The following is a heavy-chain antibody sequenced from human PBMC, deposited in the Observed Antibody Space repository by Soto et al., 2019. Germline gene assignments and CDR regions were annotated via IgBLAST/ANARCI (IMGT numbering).Heavy chain of an antibody. D-gene: IGHD3-10*01. CDR3: ARDSRQYNSEWYGDFDC. Sequence: GGSLRLSCAASGFSFSSYAMTWVRQAPGKGLEWVSGIRNSGGSTYYADSVKGRFTISRDNSENTLYLQMNSLRAEDTAIYYCARDSRQYNSEWYGDFDCWGQGTLVTVSS. J-gene: IGHJ4*02. V-gene: IGHV3-23*01. CDR2: IRNSGGST. CDR1: GFSFSSYA.